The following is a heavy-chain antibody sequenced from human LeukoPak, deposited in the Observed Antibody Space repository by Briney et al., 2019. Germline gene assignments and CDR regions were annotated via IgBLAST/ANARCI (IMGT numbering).Heavy chain of an antibody. J-gene: IGHJ6*03. CDR3: AREGATVTVYYYYYMDV. Sequence: GGSLRLSCAASGFTFSSYWMHWVRQAPGKGLVWVSRINSDGSSTSYADSVKGRFTISRDNAKYTLYLQMNSLRAEDTAVYYCAREGATVTVYYYYYMDVWGKGTTVTISS. CDR2: INSDGSST. D-gene: IGHD4-17*01. V-gene: IGHV3-74*01. CDR1: GFTFSSYW.